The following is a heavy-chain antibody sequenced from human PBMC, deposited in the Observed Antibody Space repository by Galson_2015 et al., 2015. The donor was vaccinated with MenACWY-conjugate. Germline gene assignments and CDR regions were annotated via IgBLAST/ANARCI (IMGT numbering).Heavy chain of an antibody. CDR3: ARDKVGEGLSWFDP. Sequence: ETLSLTCAISGASVNSDGFYWRWVPQPPRKGLEWIGPISYCERTIYKSSLKSRVSISLDTSTNQLSLRLSSVTAADTAVYYCARDKVGEGLSWFDPWGQGTLVTVSS. CDR1: GASVNSDGFY. V-gene: IGHV4-61*08. CDR2: ISYCERT. J-gene: IGHJ5*01. D-gene: IGHD3-10*01.